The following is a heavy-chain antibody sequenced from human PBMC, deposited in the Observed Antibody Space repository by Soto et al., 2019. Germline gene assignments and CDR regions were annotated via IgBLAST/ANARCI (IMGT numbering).Heavy chain of an antibody. D-gene: IGHD2-8*01. CDR3: ARGHGYCTNGVCYGVAGAFDI. V-gene: IGHV4-30-4*01. CDR2: IYYSGST. Sequence: QVQLQESGPGLVKPSQTLSLTCTVSGGSISSGDYYWSWIRQPPGKGLEWIGYIYYSGSTYYNPSLKSRVTISVDTCKSQFSRRLSSETAADTAVYYCARGHGYCTNGVCYGVAGAFDIGGQGRMVTVS. J-gene: IGHJ3*02. CDR1: GGSISSGDYY.